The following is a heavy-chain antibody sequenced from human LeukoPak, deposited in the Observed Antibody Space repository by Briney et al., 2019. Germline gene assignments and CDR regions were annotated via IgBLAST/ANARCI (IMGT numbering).Heavy chain of an antibody. CDR2: IYYTGST. V-gene: IGHV4-59*12. D-gene: IGHD5-24*01. J-gene: IGHJ4*02. CDR1: GGDISFYH. CDR3: ARAVGTDGYNLWVY. Sequence: PSETLSLTCTVSGGDISFYHWSWIRQPPGKGPEWIGFIYYTGSTNYNPSLKSRVTISVDTSKNQFSLKLTSVTAADTAVYYCARAVGTDGYNLWVYWGQGTLVTVSS.